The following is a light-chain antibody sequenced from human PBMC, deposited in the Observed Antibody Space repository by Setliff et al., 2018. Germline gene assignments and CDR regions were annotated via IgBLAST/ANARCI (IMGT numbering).Light chain of an antibody. J-gene: IGLJ1*01. Sequence: QSVLTQPPSASGSPGQSVTITCTGTSNDVWGHNYVSWYQQHPGKAPQLLIYDVTKRPSGVPDRFSGSKSGNTASLTVSGLQAEDESDYYCSSYADSDIVLFGTGTKVTVL. V-gene: IGLV2-8*01. CDR1: SNDVWGHNY. CDR3: SSYADSDIVL. CDR2: DVT.